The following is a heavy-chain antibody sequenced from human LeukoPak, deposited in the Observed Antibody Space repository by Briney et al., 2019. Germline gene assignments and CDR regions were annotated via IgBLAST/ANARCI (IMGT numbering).Heavy chain of an antibody. CDR2: INPNSGGT. Sequence: GASVKVSCKASGYTFTGYNMHWVRQAPGQGLEWMGWINPNSGGTNYAPKFQGRVTMTRDPSTSTAYMELSRLSSDDTAVYYCARDHFDFWSGYSATYFDYWGQGTLVTVSS. CDR1: GYTFTGYN. CDR3: ARDHFDFWSGYSATYFDY. V-gene: IGHV1-2*02. D-gene: IGHD3-3*01. J-gene: IGHJ4*02.